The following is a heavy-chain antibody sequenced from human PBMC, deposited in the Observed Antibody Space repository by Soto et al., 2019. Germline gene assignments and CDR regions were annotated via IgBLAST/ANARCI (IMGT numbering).Heavy chain of an antibody. V-gene: IGHV4-34*01. CDR3: ARLPFFESISYYYGLDV. Sequence: QVQLQQWGAGLLKPSETLSLTCVVYGGSFSGYYWSWIRQPPGKGLEGLGEINPGGGTNYNPSLKTQVTISLAPSKNQFSLKLRSVTAADKAVYYCARLPFFESISYYYGLDVWGQGTTVTVSS. CDR2: INPGGGT. CDR1: GGSFSGYY. D-gene: IGHD3-3*02. J-gene: IGHJ6*02.